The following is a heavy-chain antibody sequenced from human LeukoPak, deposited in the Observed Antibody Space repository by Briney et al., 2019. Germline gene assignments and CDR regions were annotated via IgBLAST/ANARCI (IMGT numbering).Heavy chain of an antibody. Sequence: SETLPLTCTVSGGSISSSSYYWGWIRQPPGKGLEWIGSIYYSGSTYYNPSLKSRVTISVDTSKNQFSLKLSSVTAADTAVYYCARHYYDSSGYSVDPWGQGTLVTVSS. J-gene: IGHJ5*02. CDR1: GGSISSSSYY. CDR2: IYYSGST. CDR3: ARHYYDSSGYSVDP. D-gene: IGHD3-22*01. V-gene: IGHV4-39*01.